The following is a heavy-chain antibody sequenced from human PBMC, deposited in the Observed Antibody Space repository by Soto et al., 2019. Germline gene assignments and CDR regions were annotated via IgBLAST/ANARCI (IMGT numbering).Heavy chain of an antibody. J-gene: IGHJ4*02. CDR2: INAGNGNT. V-gene: IGHV1-3*01. CDR1: GYTFTSYA. Sequence: GASVKVSCKASGYTFTSYAMHWARQAPGQRLEWMGWINAGNGNTKYSQKFQGRVTITRDTSASTAYMELSSLRSEDTAVYYCAREHYDILTGYRVIDYWGQGTLVTVSS. D-gene: IGHD3-9*01. CDR3: AREHYDILTGYRVIDY.